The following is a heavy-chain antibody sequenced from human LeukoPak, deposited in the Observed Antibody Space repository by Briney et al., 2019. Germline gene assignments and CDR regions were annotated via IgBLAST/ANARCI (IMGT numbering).Heavy chain of an antibody. D-gene: IGHD3-22*01. CDR3: ARDYDSSGYYGY. Sequence: SETLSLTCAVYGGCFSGYYWSWIRQPPGKGLEWIGEISHSGSTNYNPSLKSRVTISVDTSKNQFSLKLSSVTAADTAVYYCARDYDSSGYYGYWGQGTLVTVSS. CDR1: GGCFSGYY. CDR2: ISHSGST. J-gene: IGHJ4*02. V-gene: IGHV4-34*01.